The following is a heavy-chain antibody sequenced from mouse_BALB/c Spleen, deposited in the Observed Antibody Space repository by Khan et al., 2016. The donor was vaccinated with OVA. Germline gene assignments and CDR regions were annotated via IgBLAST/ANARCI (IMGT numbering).Heavy chain of an antibody. CDR1: GFSLTSYG. J-gene: IGHJ2*01. CDR3: ARNPYRYAFDY. Sequence: QVQLKESGPGLAQPSQSLSITCTVSGFSLTSYGVHWVRQSLGKGLVWLGVIWSGGSTDYNAAFLSRLIFSKDNSKSQVFFKMNSLQADDTDICYSARNPYRYAFDYWGQGTTLTVSS. V-gene: IGHV2-4-1*01. CDR2: IWSGGST. D-gene: IGHD2-14*01.